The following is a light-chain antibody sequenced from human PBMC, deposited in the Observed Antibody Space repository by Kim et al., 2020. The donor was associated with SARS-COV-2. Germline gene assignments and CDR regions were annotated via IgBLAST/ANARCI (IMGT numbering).Light chain of an antibody. CDR2: PTG. CDR3: QAWDSSYAV. V-gene: IGLV3-1*01. Sequence: SVAPGQTVSIACGGKKLGNTRAPWYQQRPGQSPVLVSYPTGRRPSGIPERFSGSISGNTATLTISGAQALDEADYYCQAWDSSYAVFGGGTKLTVL. J-gene: IGLJ3*02. CDR1: KLGNTR.